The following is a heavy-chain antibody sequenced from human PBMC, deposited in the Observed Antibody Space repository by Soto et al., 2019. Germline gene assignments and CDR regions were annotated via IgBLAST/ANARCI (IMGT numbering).Heavy chain of an antibody. Sequence: EVQLLESGGGLVQPGGSLRLSCAASGFTFNNYAMPWVRQAPGKGLEWVSDISGGGDTTSYADSVKGRFTVSRDTSKNPLYLQMSSLRGEETALYYCAKGRGGSGSLTPRVDFWGQGTLVTVSS. J-gene: IGHJ4*02. CDR3: AKGRGGSGSLTPRVDF. V-gene: IGHV3-23*01. D-gene: IGHD3-10*01. CDR1: GFTFNNYA. CDR2: ISGGGDTT.